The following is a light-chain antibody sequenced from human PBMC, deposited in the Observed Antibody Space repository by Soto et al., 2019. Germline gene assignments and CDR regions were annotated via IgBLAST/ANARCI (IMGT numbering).Light chain of an antibody. CDR2: AAS. Sequence: DIQMTHSPSSLSASVEDRVIITCRASQSISNHLNWYQQKPGKAPKLLIFAASSLQSGVPSRFSGSGSGTDFTLTISSLQPEDFATYYCQQSYSTPTWTFGQGTKVDI. J-gene: IGKJ1*01. CDR1: QSISNH. CDR3: QQSYSTPTWT. V-gene: IGKV1-39*01.